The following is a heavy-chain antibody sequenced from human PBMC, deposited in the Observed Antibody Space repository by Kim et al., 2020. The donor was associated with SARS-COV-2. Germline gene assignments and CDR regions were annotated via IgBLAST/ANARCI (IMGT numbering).Heavy chain of an antibody. Sequence: SVKVSCKASGGTFSSYAISWVRQAPGQGLEWMGGIIPIFGTANYAQKFQGRVTITADESTSTAYMELSSLRSEDTAVYYCARTTYYYGSGSSPVYGMDVWGQGTTVTVSS. D-gene: IGHD3-10*01. CDR2: IIPIFGTA. J-gene: IGHJ6*02. CDR1: GGTFSSYA. V-gene: IGHV1-69*13. CDR3: ARTTYYYGSGSSPVYGMDV.